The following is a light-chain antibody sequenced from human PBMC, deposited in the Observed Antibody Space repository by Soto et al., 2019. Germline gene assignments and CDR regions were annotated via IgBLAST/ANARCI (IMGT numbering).Light chain of an antibody. Sequence: DIQMTQSPSSLSAFVGDGVTITCRASQSISNYLNWYQQKPGKAPKLLIYAASSLQSGVPSRFSGSESGTDFTLTISSLQPEDFATYYCQQSYSTPWTFGQGTRVESK. CDR3: QQSYSTPWT. V-gene: IGKV1-39*01. CDR2: AAS. CDR1: QSISNY. J-gene: IGKJ1*01.